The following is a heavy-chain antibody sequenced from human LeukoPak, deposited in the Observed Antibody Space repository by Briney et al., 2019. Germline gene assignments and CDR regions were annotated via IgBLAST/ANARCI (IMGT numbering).Heavy chain of an antibody. V-gene: IGHV1-3*01. CDR1: GYTFTSYA. CDR2: INAGNGNT. D-gene: IGHD6-19*01. Sequence: GASVNVSCKASGYTFTSYAMHWVRQAPGQRLEWMGWINAGNGNTKYSQKFQGRVTITRDTSASTAYMELSSLRSEDTAVYYCARSRAIGSGWLGNYWGQGTLVTVSS. J-gene: IGHJ4*02. CDR3: ARSRAIGSGWLGNY.